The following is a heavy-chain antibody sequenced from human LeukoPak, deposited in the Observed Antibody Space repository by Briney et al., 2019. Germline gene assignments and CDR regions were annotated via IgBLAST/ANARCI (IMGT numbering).Heavy chain of an antibody. J-gene: IGHJ4*02. CDR2: IYYSGST. D-gene: IGHD3-22*01. Sequence: SETLSLTCAVYGGSFSGYYWSWIRQPPGKGLEWIGSIYYSGSTYYNPSLKSRVTISVDTSKNQFSLKLSSVTAADTAVYYGARLYYYDSLFDYWGQGTLVTVSS. V-gene: IGHV4-34*01. CDR1: GGSFSGYY. CDR3: ARLYYYDSLFDY.